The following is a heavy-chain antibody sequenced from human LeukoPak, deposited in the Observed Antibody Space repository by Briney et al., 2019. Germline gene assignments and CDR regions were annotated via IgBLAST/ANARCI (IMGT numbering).Heavy chain of an antibody. V-gene: IGHV3-48*03. Sequence: PGGSLRLSCAASGFTFSSYEMNWVRQAPGKGLEWVSYISSSGSTIYYADSVKGRFTISRDNAKNSLYLQMNSLRAEDTALYYCARDEHTDKDHSGGEGYWGQGTLVTVSS. D-gene: IGHD3-10*01. CDR3: ARDEHTDKDHSGGEGY. CDR2: ISSSGSTI. J-gene: IGHJ4*02. CDR1: GFTFSSYE.